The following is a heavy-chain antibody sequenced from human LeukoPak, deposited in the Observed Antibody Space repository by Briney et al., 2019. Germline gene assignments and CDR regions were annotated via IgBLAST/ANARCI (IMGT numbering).Heavy chain of an antibody. V-gene: IGHV4-34*01. J-gene: IGHJ4*02. CDR1: GGSFSGYY. D-gene: IGHD5-12*01. CDR2: INHSGST. Sequence: SETLSLTCAVYGGSFSGYYWSWIRQPPGKGLEWIGEINHSGSTNYNPSLKSRVTISVDTSKNQFSLKLSSVTAADTAVYYCVRQWGRLRGLDYWGQGTLVTVSS. CDR3: VRQWGRLRGLDY.